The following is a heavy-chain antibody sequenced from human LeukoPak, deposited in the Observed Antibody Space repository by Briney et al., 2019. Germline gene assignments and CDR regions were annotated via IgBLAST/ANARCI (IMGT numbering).Heavy chain of an antibody. CDR3: ARGLSFYGSGSYPRYFDY. V-gene: IGHV4-34*01. CDR2: INHSGST. CDR1: GGSISSYY. D-gene: IGHD3-10*01. J-gene: IGHJ4*02. Sequence: PSETLSLTCTVSGGSISSYYWSWIRQPPGKGLEWIGEINHSGSTNYNPSLKSRVTISVDTSKNQFSLKLSSVTAADTAVYYCARGLSFYGSGSYPRYFDYWGQGTLVTVSS.